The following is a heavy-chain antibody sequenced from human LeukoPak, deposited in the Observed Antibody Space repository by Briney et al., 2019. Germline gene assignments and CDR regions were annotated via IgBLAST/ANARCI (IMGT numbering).Heavy chain of an antibody. J-gene: IGHJ4*02. CDR1: GGSFSVYY. Sequence: SETLSLTCAVYGGSFSVYYWSWIRQPPGKGLEWIGEINHSGSTNYNPSLKSRVTISVDTSKNQFSLKLSSVTAADTAVYYCARGPVDCSSTSCYTFGSSDFDYWGQGTLVTVSS. V-gene: IGHV4-34*01. CDR3: ARGPVDCSSTSCYTFGSSDFDY. D-gene: IGHD2-2*01. CDR2: INHSGST.